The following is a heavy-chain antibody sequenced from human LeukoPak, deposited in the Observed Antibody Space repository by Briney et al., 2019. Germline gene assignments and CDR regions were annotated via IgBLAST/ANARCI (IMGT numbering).Heavy chain of an antibody. CDR1: GFTFSSYG. V-gene: IGHV3-23*01. Sequence: GGSLRLSCAASGFTFSSYGMSWVRQAPGKGLEWVSAISGSGGSTYYADSVKGRFTISRDNSKNTLYLQMNSLRAEDTAVYYCAKVYKWFGELLFYFDYWGQGTLVTVSS. J-gene: IGHJ4*02. D-gene: IGHD3-10*01. CDR2: ISGSGGST. CDR3: AKVYKWFGELLFYFDY.